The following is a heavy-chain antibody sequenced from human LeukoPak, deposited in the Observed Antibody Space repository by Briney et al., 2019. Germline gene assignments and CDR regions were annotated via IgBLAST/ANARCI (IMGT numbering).Heavy chain of an antibody. V-gene: IGHV1-8*03. CDR1: GYTFTSHD. CDR2: MNPNSGNT. J-gene: IGHJ3*02. CDR3: ARYLRDLNAFDI. D-gene: IGHD2-21*01. Sequence: ASVKVSCKASGYTFTSHDINWVRQATGQGLEWMGWMNPNSGNTGYAQKFQGRVTFTRNTSISTAYMELSSLRSEDTAVYYCARYLRDLNAFDIWGQGTMVTVSS.